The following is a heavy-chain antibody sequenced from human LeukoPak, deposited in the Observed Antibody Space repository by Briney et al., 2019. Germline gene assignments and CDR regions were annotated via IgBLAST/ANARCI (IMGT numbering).Heavy chain of an antibody. J-gene: IGHJ4*02. CDR1: GYSISSGYY. CDR3: ARVRGLYCFDY. Sequence: SETLSLTCAVSGYSISSGYYWGWIRQPPGKGLEWVGSICHNGSTYYNPSLKSRVTISVDTFKNQVSLTLSSVNATDTGVYYCARVRGLYCFDYWGQGTLVTVSS. CDR2: ICHNGST. D-gene: IGHD2-15*01. V-gene: IGHV4-38-2*01.